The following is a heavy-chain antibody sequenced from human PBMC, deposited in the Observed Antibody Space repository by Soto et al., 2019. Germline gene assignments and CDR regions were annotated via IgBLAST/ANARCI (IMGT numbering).Heavy chain of an antibody. V-gene: IGHV3-23*01. D-gene: IGHD3-22*01. CDR3: AKDRSGYYHSYFDY. J-gene: IGHJ4*02. CDR1: GFTFSSYA. Sequence: GGSLRLSCAASGFTFSSYAMSWVRQAPGKGLEWVSAISGSGGSTYYADSVKGRFTSSRDNSKNTLYLQMNSLRAEDTAVYYCAKDRSGYYHSYFDYWGQGTLVTVSS. CDR2: ISGSGGST.